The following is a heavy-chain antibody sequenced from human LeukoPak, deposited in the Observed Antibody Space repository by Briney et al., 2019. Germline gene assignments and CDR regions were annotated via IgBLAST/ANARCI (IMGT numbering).Heavy chain of an antibody. D-gene: IGHD1-14*01. CDR3: AREAGFGDNWFDP. J-gene: IGHJ5*02. Sequence: PGGSLRLSCAASGFAFGNYEMNWVRQAPGKGLEWLSYISNSGDTVYYADSVKGRFIISRDNAQSSLYLQMNNLRAEDTALYYCAREAGFGDNWFDPWGQGTLVTVSS. CDR2: ISNSGDTV. V-gene: IGHV3-48*03. CDR1: GFAFGNYE.